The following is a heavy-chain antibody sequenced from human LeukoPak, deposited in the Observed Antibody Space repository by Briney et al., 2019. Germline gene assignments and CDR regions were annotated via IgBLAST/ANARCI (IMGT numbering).Heavy chain of an antibody. CDR1: GFTFSSYW. Sequence: GGSLRLSCAASGFTFSSYWMSWVRQAPGKGLEWVANIKQDGSEKYYVDSEKGRFTISRDNAKNSLYLQMNSLRAEDTAVYYCARDLQFLEWLFDYWGQGTLVTVSS. J-gene: IGHJ4*02. CDR3: ARDLQFLEWLFDY. CDR2: IKQDGSEK. V-gene: IGHV3-7*01. D-gene: IGHD3-3*01.